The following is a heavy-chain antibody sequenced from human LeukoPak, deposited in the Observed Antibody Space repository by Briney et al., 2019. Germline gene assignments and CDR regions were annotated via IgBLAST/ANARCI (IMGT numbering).Heavy chain of an antibody. Sequence: GGSLRLSCAASGFTFSRYAMNWVRQAPGKGLQWVSYINTDSSDIHYADSVKGRFTISRDNARNTLYLQLSSLRAEDTAVYYCARDTFQPGLIDSWGQGTLVTVSS. D-gene: IGHD2-2*01. CDR1: GFTFSRYA. CDR2: INTDSSDI. J-gene: IGHJ4*02. CDR3: ARDTFQPGLIDS. V-gene: IGHV3-21*05.